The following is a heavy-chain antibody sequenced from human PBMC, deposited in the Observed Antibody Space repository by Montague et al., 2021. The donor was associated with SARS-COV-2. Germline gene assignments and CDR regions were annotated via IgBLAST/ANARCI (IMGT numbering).Heavy chain of an antibody. J-gene: IGHJ1*01. CDR1: GFTFSDYG. CDR2: IWYFGTYK. CDR3: ARDVFPPSSWPAEYFQH. Sequence: SRSLSFSASGFTFSDYGMHWVRQAPGKGLEWVAVIWYFGTYKEYVDSVKGRFTVSRDNSNSTLYLQMNSLRAEDTAVYYCARDVFPPSSWPAEYFQHWGQGTLVTVSS. D-gene: IGHD6-13*01. V-gene: IGHV3-33*01.